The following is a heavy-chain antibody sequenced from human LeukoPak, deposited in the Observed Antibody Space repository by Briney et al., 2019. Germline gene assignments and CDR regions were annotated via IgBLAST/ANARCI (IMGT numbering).Heavy chain of an antibody. J-gene: IGHJ1*01. CDR2: IWYDGSNK. V-gene: IGHV3-33*06. Sequence: GGSLRLXCAASGFTYSIYGIHWVRQAPGKGLESVAVIWYDGSNKYYADSVKGRFTIFRDNSKNTLYLQMNSLRAEDTAVYYCAKAGGSGYSYGGGYFQHWGQGTLVTVSS. D-gene: IGHD5-18*01. CDR3: AKAGGSGYSYGGGYFQH. CDR1: GFTYSIYG.